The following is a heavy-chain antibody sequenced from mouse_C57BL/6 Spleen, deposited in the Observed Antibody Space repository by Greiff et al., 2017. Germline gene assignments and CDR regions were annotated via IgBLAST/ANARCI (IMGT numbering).Heavy chain of an antibody. D-gene: IGHD4-1*02. CDR1: GYTFTSYG. V-gene: IGHV1-81*01. J-gene: IGHJ2*01. CDR2: IYPRSGNT. Sequence: QVQLQESGAELVRPGASVKLSCKASGYTFTSYGISWVKQRTGQGLEWIGEIYPRSGNTYYNEKFKGKATLTADKSSSTAYMELRSLTSEDSAVYFCASALSTGNYFDYWGQGTTLTVSS. CDR3: ASALSTGNYFDY.